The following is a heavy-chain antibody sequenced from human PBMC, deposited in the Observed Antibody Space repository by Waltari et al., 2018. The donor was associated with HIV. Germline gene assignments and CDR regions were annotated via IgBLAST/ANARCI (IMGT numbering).Heavy chain of an antibody. Sequence: QVERDQSGAEVKKPGSSVKVSCKAYGGTFSSDAISWVRQAPGQGLEWSGGIIPIFGTANHAQKFQGRVTITADNSTSTAYMELSSLRSEDTAVYYCARDNRYGGPDYWGQGTLVTVSS. CDR2: IIPIFGTA. CDR1: GGTFSSDA. D-gene: IGHD1-26*01. CDR3: ARDNRYGGPDY. J-gene: IGHJ4*02. V-gene: IGHV1-69*06.